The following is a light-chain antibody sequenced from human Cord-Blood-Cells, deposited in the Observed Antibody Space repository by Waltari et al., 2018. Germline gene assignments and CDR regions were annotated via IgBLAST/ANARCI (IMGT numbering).Light chain of an antibody. Sequence: DIQMTQSPSSLSASVGDRVTITCRASQSISSYLTWYQQKPGNAPKLLIYAASSLQSGVPSRFSGSGSGTDFTLTISSLQPEDFATYYCQQSYSTLRTFGQGTKVEIK. CDR1: QSISSY. V-gene: IGKV1-39*01. J-gene: IGKJ1*01. CDR3: QQSYSTLRT. CDR2: AAS.